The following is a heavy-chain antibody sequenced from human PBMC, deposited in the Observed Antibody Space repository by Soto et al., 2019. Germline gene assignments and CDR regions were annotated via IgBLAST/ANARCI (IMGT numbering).Heavy chain of an antibody. CDR3: ARDPIAVADTGYYYYYGMDV. J-gene: IGHJ6*02. CDR2: TYYRSKWYN. Sequence: SPTLSLTCAISGDSVSSNSAAWNWIRQSPSRGIEWLGRTYYRSKWYNDYAVSVKSRITINPDTSKNQFSLQLNSVTPEDTAVYYCARDPIAVADTGYYYYYGMDVWGQGTTVTVSS. D-gene: IGHD6-19*01. CDR1: GDSVSSNSAA. V-gene: IGHV6-1*01.